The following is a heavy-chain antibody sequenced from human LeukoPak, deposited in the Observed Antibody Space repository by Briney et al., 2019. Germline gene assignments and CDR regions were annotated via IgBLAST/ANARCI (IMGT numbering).Heavy chain of an antibody. CDR2: ISSSSSYI. CDR1: GFTFSNAW. CDR3: AREQGLLWFGELSLGGAFDI. Sequence: GGSLRLSCAASGFTFSNAWMSWVRQAPGKGLEWVSSISSSSSYIYYADSVKGRFTISRDNAKNSLYLQMNSLRAEDTAVYYCAREQGLLWFGELSLGGAFDIWGQGTMVTVSS. D-gene: IGHD3-10*01. J-gene: IGHJ3*02. V-gene: IGHV3-21*01.